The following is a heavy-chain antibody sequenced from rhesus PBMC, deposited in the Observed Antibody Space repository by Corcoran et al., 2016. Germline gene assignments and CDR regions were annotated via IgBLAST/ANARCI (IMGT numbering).Heavy chain of an antibody. CDR2: ICGSSTST. CDR3: ARACTGSGCYSYVGFDY. D-gene: IGHD2-21*01. V-gene: IGHV4S10*01. J-gene: IGHJ4*01. CDR1: GGSISDSYR. Sequence: QVQLQESGPGVVKPSETLSLTCAVSGGSISDSYRWSWIRQPPGKGLEWIWYICGSSTSTNYNPSLKSRVTISKDTSKNQFSLKLSSVTDADTAVYYCARACTGSGCYSYVGFDYWGQGVLVTVSS.